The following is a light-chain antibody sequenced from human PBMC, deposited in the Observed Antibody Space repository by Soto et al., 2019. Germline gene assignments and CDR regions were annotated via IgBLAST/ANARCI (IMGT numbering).Light chain of an antibody. Sequence: QSVLTQPPSASGSPGQSVTISCTGTKNDVGFYDFVSWYQHHPGKAPRLIIYEVVQRPSGVPDRLSGSKSGNTASLTVSGLQAADEADYFCKSYAGSNTYVFGSGTRSPS. CDR1: KNDVGFYDF. V-gene: IGLV2-8*01. J-gene: IGLJ1*01. CDR2: EVV. CDR3: KSYAGSNTYV.